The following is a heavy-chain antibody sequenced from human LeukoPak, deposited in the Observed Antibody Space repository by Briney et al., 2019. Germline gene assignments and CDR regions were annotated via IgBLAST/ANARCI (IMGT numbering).Heavy chain of an antibody. CDR1: GGSFSGYY. D-gene: IGHD6-6*01. V-gene: IGHV4-34*01. CDR3: ARASSSRYYYYGMDV. J-gene: IGHJ6*02. Sequence: SETLSLTCAVYGGSFSGYYWGWIRQPPGKGLEWIGEINHSGSTNYNPSLKSRVTISVDTSKNQFSLKLSSVTAADTAVYYCARASSSRYYYYGMDVWGQGTTVTVSS. CDR2: INHSGST.